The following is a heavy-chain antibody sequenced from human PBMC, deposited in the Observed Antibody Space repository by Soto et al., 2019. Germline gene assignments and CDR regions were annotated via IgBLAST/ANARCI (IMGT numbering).Heavy chain of an antibody. D-gene: IGHD1-20*01. CDR2: ISSSSSYI. J-gene: IGHJ4*02. Sequence: GGSLRLSCAASGFTFSSYSMNWVRQAPGKGLEWVSSISSSSSYIYYADSVKGRFTISRDNAKNSLYLQMNSLRAEDTAVYYCARDRDNMGYFDYWGQGTLVTVSS. CDR3: ARDRDNMGYFDY. CDR1: GFTFSSYS. V-gene: IGHV3-21*01.